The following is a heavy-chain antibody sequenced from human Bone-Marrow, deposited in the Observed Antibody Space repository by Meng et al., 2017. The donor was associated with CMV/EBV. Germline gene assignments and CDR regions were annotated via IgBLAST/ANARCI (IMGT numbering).Heavy chain of an antibody. Sequence: ASVKVSCKASGYTFTSYYMHWVRQAPGQGLEWMGWISAYNGNTNYAQKLQGRVTMTTDTSTSTAYMELRSLRSDDTAVYFCARGIVKSSYYGSSGYYHLHYWGQGTLVTVSS. CDR3: ARGIVKSSYYGSSGYYHLHY. V-gene: IGHV1-18*04. CDR1: GYTFTSYY. J-gene: IGHJ4*02. CDR2: ISAYNGNT. D-gene: IGHD3-22*01.